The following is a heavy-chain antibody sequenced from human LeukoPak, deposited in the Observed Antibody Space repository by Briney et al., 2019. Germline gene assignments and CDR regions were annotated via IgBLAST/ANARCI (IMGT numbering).Heavy chain of an antibody. CDR2: ISTSGDNT. CDR3: ARAMTARYYFDF. J-gene: IGHJ4*02. V-gene: IGHV3-23*01. D-gene: IGHD2-21*02. CDR1: GFTFSSYA. Sequence: GGSLRLSCAASGFTFSSYAMSWVRQAPGKGLEWVSSISTSGDNTYYAESVKGRFTISRDNSKNTLYLQMNSLTTEDTAVYYCARAMTARYYFDFWGQGTLVTVSS.